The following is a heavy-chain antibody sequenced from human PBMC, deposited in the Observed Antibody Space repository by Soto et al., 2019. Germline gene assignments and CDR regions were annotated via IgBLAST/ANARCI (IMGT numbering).Heavy chain of an antibody. Sequence: QVQLVQSGAEVKKPGASVKVSCKASGYTFTSYYMHWVRQAPGQGLEWMGIINPSGGSTSYAQKVQGRVTMTRDTSTSTVYMELSSLRSEDTAVYYCARALNSVGIAAAVHAFDYWGQGTLVTVSS. CDR2: INPSGGST. V-gene: IGHV1-46*01. J-gene: IGHJ4*02. CDR1: GYTFTSYY. D-gene: IGHD6-13*01. CDR3: ARALNSVGIAAAVHAFDY.